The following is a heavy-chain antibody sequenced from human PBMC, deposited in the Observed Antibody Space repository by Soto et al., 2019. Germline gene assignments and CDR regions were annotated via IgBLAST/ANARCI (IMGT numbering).Heavy chain of an antibody. CDR1: GDSYSISTYS. CDR3: AGMPYTSGLRFDP. Sequence: SETLSLTCNMSGDSYSISTYSWSWIRQPPGKALQWIGFIYQSGVTSYNPSLASRVSISLDRSNNQCSLKLKSVTAADTAVYFCAGMPYTSGLRFDPWGPGTLVTVYS. J-gene: IGHJ5*02. V-gene: IGHV4-30-2*01. D-gene: IGHD6-19*01. CDR2: IYQSGVT.